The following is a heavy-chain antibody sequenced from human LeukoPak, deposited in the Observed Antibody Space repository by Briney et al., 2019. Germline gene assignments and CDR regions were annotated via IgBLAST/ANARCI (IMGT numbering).Heavy chain of an antibody. V-gene: IGHV3-23*01. Sequence: GGSLRLSCAASGFTFSSYAMSWVRQAPGKGLEWVSGISGSGGRTYYADSVKGRFTISRDNAKNTLYLQMKSLRAEDTAVYYCAKELAVAGTFDYWGQGTPVTVSS. J-gene: IGHJ4*02. CDR3: AKELAVAGTFDY. CDR2: ISGSGGRT. CDR1: GFTFSSYA. D-gene: IGHD6-19*01.